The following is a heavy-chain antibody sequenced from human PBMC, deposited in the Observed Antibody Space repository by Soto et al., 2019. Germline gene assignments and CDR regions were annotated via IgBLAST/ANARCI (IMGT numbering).Heavy chain of an antibody. V-gene: IGHV1-69*01. CDR2: LIPVFGSP. Sequence: QVQLVQSGAEVKKPGSSVTVSSKTSGGTFSKDAINWVRQASGQGLEWMGLLIPVFGSPIYAQKFQGRIRITADESTSTAFRDLSSLRSEDTAVYYCTRVLGYTFEPGKTRYYPRDVCGQGTTVSVSS. D-gene: IGHD5-18*01. CDR1: GGTFSKDA. CDR3: TRVLGYTFEPGKTRYYPRDV. J-gene: IGHJ6*03.